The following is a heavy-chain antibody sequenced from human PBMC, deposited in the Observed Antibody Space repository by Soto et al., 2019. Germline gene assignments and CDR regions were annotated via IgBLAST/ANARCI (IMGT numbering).Heavy chain of an antibody. V-gene: IGHV4-4*02. CDR3: ARENDSWSGPNGLDV. CDR2: IYHSGNT. J-gene: IGHJ6*02. Sequence: PSETLSLTCAVSGESISSSNWWSWVRQPPGKGLEWIGEIYHSGNTKYNPSLKSRVTISVDKSKNQFSLKLNSVTAADTAVYYCARENDSWSGPNGLDVWGQGTTVTVSS. CDR1: GESISSSNW. D-gene: IGHD3-3*01.